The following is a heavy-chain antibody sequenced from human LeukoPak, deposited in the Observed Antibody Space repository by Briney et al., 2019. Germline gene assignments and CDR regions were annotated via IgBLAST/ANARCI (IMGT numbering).Heavy chain of an antibody. D-gene: IGHD3-10*01. CDR1: GFTVSSNY. CDR3: ASELWFGELLRDAFDI. CDR2: IYSGGST. V-gene: IGHV3-66*01. Sequence: GGSLRPSCAASGFTVSSNYMSWVRQAPGKGLEWVSVIYSGGSTYYADSVKGRFTISRDNSKNTLYLQMNSLRAEDTAVYYCASELWFGELLRDAFDIWGQGTMVTVSS. J-gene: IGHJ3*02.